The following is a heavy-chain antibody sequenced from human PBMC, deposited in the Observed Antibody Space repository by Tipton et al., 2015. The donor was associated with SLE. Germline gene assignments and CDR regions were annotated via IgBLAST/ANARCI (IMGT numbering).Heavy chain of an antibody. Sequence: TLSLTCTVSGVSLSLSDDYWGWIRQPPGKGLEWIGTVFSSGSTYYTASLKTRVTISVDTSKNQFSLKLNSVSAADTAVYYCARDFRDYDILTGNNRRDAFDIWGQGRMVTVSS. CDR3: ARDFRDYDILTGNNRRDAFDI. CDR2: VFSSGST. V-gene: IGHV4-39*07. J-gene: IGHJ3*02. CDR1: GVSLSLSDDY. D-gene: IGHD3-9*01.